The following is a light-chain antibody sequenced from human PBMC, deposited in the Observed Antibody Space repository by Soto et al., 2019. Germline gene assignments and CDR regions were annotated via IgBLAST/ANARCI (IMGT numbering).Light chain of an antibody. Sequence: EIVLTQSPATLSLSPGERATLSCRASQSISGYLAWYQQKPGQAPRLLIYDASNRATGIPHRFSGSGFGTDFTLTISKVEPEDFAVYYCQQYGTPRSVTFGQGTRLEIK. V-gene: IGKV3-11*01. CDR1: QSISGY. J-gene: IGKJ5*01. CDR2: DAS. CDR3: QQYGTPRSVT.